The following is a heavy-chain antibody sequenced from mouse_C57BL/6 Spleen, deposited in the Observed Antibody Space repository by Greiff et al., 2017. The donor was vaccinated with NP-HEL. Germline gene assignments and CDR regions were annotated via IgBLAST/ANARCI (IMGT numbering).Heavy chain of an antibody. CDR3: ARSTTVVSFDY. J-gene: IGHJ2*01. V-gene: IGHV7-3*01. CDR2: IRNKANGYTT. CDR1: GFTFTDYY. Sequence: EVKVVESGGGLVQPGGSLSLSCAASGFTFTDYYMSWVRQPPGKALEWLGFIRNKANGYTTEYSASVKGRFTISRDNSQSILYLQMNALRAEDSATYYCARSTTVVSFDYWGQGTTLTVSS. D-gene: IGHD1-1*01.